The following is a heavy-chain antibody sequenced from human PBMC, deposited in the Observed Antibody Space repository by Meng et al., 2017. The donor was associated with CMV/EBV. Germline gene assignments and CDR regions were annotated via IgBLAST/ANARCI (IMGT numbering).Heavy chain of an antibody. V-gene: IGHV4-59*13. Sequence: QVQLRESGPGLVKPSETLSLTCTVSGGSISSYYWSWIRQPPGKGLEWIGYIYYSGSTNYNPSLKSRVTISVDTSKNQFSLKLSSVTAADTAVYYCASSVYYDFWSGSQTFDYWGQGTLVTVSS. D-gene: IGHD3-3*01. CDR1: GGSISSYY. J-gene: IGHJ4*02. CDR2: IYYSGST. CDR3: ASSVYYDFWSGSQTFDY.